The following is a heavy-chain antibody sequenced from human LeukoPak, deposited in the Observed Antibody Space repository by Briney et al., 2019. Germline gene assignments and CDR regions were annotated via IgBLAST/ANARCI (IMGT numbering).Heavy chain of an antibody. Sequence: SETLSLTCTVSGGSISSYYWSWIRQPPGKGLEWIGYIYYSGSTNYNPSLKSRVTISVDTSKNQFSLKLSSVTAADTAVYYRARSGYSGYYGYWGQGTLVTVSS. CDR2: IYYSGST. CDR3: ARSGYSGYYGY. J-gene: IGHJ4*02. D-gene: IGHD5-12*01. CDR1: GGSISSYY. V-gene: IGHV4-59*01.